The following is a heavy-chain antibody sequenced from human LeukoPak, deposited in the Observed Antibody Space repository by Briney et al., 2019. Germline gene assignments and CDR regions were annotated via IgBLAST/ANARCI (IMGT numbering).Heavy chain of an antibody. CDR3: ARDPNDLFDY. CDR2: INRDGSST. V-gene: IGHV3-74*01. CDR1: RFIFSSYW. D-gene: IGHD1-1*01. Sequence: GGSLRLSCAASRFIFSSYWMHWVRHAPGKWLVWVSHINRDGSSTSYADSVKGRLTISRDNAKNTLYLQMNSLRAEDTAVYYSARDPNDLFDYWGQGTLVTVSS. J-gene: IGHJ4*02.